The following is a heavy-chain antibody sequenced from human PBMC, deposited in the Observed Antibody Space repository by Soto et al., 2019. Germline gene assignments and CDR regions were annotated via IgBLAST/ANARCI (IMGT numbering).Heavy chain of an antibody. CDR3: AKGGRGYYDSSGQDY. J-gene: IGHJ4*02. Sequence: SLRLSCAASGFTFYDYAIHFVRQAPGKGLEWVSGISWNSGSIGYADSVKGRFTISRDNAKNSLYLQMNSLRAEDTALYYCAKGGRGYYDSSGQDYWGQGTLVTVSS. CDR1: GFTFYDYA. V-gene: IGHV3-9*01. D-gene: IGHD3-22*01. CDR2: ISWNSGSI.